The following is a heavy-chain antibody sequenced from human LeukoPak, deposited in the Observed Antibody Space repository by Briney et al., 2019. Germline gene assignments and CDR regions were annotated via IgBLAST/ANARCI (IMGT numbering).Heavy chain of an antibody. CDR1: GYTFTSYD. CDR3: ARASARAAAGRYYYYYMDV. V-gene: IGHV1-8*01. J-gene: IGHJ6*03. CDR2: MNPNSGNT. Sequence: GASVKVSCKASGYTFTSYDINWVRQATGQGLEWMGWMNPNSGNTGYAQKFQGRVTMTRNTSISTAYMELSSLRAEDTAVYYCARASARAAAGRYYYYYMDVWGKGTTVTVSS. D-gene: IGHD6-13*01.